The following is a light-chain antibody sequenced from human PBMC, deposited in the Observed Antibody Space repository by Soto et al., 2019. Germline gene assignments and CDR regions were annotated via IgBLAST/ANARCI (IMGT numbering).Light chain of an antibody. Sequence: QSALTQPRSVSGSPGQSVTISCTGTSGDVGANKYVSWYRQYPGKAPKLMIYDVNERPSGVPDRFSGSKSGNTASLIISGLQVEDEAEYFCFSFTTTSTHVFGTGTKLTVL. CDR2: DVN. J-gene: IGLJ1*01. CDR3: FSFTTTSTHV. CDR1: SGDVGANKY. V-gene: IGLV2-11*01.